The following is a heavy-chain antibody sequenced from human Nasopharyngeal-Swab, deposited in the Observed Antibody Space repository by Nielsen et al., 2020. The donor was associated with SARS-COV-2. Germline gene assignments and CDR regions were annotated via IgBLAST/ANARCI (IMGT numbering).Heavy chain of an antibody. J-gene: IGHJ3*01. CDR1: GFIVGDHY. V-gene: IGHV3-53*04. CDR3: ARLIGDPYSYYGLDK. CDR2: IYSDGTT. Sequence: GGSLRLSCEASGFIVGDHYMTWVRQAPGKGLEWVSVIYSDGTTYSADSVKGRITISRQKSKNTVELQMRSLRAEDTAVYYCARLIGDPYSYYGLDKWGQGTTVTVSS. D-gene: IGHD3-10*01.